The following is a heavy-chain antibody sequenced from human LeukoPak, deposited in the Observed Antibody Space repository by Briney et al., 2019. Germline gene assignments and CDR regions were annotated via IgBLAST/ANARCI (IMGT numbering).Heavy chain of an antibody. CDR2: IYYSGST. V-gene: IGHV4-59*12. Sequence: SETLSLTCTVSGGSISSYYWSWIRQPPGKGLEWIGYIYYSGSTNYNPSLKSRVSMSVDTSNNHFSLSLTSVTAADTAVYYCARGQDWFDPWGQGTLVTVSS. CDR3: ARGQDWFDP. J-gene: IGHJ5*02. CDR1: GGSISSYY.